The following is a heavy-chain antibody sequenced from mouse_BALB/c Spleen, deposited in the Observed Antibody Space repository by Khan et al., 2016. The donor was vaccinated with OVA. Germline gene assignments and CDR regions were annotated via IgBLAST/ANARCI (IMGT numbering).Heavy chain of an antibody. CDR3: AKGPCYSSSPCYFDY. CDR1: GFTFSNYD. J-gene: IGHJ2*01. CDR2: ISSGGNT. Sequence: EVELVESGGGLVKPGGSLKLSCAASGFTFSNYDMSWVRQTPEKRLEWVASISSGGNTYYPDSVKGRFTISRDNARKILYLHMSSLKSEDTAMYYCAKGPCYSSSPCYFDYWGQGTTLTVSS. V-gene: IGHV5-6-5*01. D-gene: IGHD1-1*01.